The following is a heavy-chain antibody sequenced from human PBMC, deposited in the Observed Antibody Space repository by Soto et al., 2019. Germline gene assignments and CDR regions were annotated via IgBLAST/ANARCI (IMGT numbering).Heavy chain of an antibody. V-gene: IGHV3-9*01. CDR2: ISSNSDRI. D-gene: IGHD5-12*01. CDR1: GFKFDGYA. J-gene: IGHJ4*02. Sequence: EVQLVESGGGLVQPGRSLRLSCAASGFKFDGYAMSWVRQAPGKGLEWVSGISSNSDRIGYADSVKGRFTISRDNAKNSLYLQMDSLRPEDTALYYCAKDRYSGHGSFDYWGQGTLVTVSS. CDR3: AKDRYSGHGSFDY.